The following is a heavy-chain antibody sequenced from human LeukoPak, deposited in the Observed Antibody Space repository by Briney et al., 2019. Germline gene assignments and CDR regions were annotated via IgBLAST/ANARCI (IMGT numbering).Heavy chain of an antibody. CDR3: ARHRRSRPHANYNGFDY. J-gene: IGHJ4*02. D-gene: IGHD4/OR15-4a*01. V-gene: IGHV5-51*01. CDR2: IFPGDSNI. Sequence: GESLKISCKGSGYSFANFWIGWVRQLPGKGLEWMGVIFPGDSNIKYSPSFRGQVTISVDKSTNTANLQWSSLRASDIATYYCARHRRSRPHANYNGFDYWGQGTLVLVSS. CDR1: GYSFANFW.